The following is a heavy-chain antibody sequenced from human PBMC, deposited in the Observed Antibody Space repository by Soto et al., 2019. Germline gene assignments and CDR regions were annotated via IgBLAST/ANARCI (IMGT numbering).Heavy chain of an antibody. CDR1: GFTFRSYA. CDR3: VRHRNYGGNSPYFDY. Sequence: QVQLVESGGGVVQPGESLRLACAASGFTFRSYAMHWVRQTPRKGLEWVAIMWYDGSNQYYADSVKVRFTISRDNSNSTLYLEMNSLRLADTAVYYCVRHRNYGGNSPYFDYWGQGVLVTVSS. CDR2: MWYDGSNQ. V-gene: IGHV3-33*01. J-gene: IGHJ4*02. D-gene: IGHD4-17*01.